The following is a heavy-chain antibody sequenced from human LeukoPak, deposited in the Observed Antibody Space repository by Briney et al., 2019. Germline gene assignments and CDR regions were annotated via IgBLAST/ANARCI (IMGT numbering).Heavy chain of an antibody. CDR2: ISYDGSNK. J-gene: IGHJ4*02. V-gene: IGHV3-30*03. Sequence: GGSLRLSCAASGFTFSSYGMHWVRQPPGKGLEWVAVISYDGSNKYYADSVKGRFTISRDNSKNTVYLQMNSLRVEDTAIYYCARGSGFETGDYWGQGTLVTVSS. CDR3: ARGSGFETGDY. CDR1: GFTFSSYG. D-gene: IGHD5-12*01.